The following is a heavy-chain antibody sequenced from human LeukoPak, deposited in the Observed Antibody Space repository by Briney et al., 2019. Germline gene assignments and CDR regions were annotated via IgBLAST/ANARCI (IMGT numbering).Heavy chain of an antibody. Sequence: SETLSVTCTVSGGSISSGGYYWSWIRQHPGKGLEWIGYIYYSGSTYYNPSLKSRVTISVDTSKNQFSLKLSSVTAADTAVYYCAREPLGPDSSGYYFDYWGQGTLVTVSS. D-gene: IGHD3-22*01. CDR3: AREPLGPDSSGYYFDY. CDR2: IYYSGST. V-gene: IGHV4-31*03. CDR1: GGSISSGGYY. J-gene: IGHJ4*02.